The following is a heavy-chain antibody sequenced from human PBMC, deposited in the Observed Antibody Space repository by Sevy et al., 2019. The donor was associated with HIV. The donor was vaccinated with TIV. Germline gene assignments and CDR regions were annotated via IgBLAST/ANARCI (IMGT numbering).Heavy chain of an antibody. CDR1: GFSFSHYA. V-gene: IGHV3-30-3*01. J-gene: IGHJ4*02. D-gene: IGHD2-8*01. CDR3: ARVAVSYCTNDCYHRFDY. CDR2: ISYVGTYK. Sequence: GGSLRLSCAVSGFSFSHYAFHWVRQAPGKGLEWVSLISYVGTYKYYADSVKGRFTISRDNSKNTLYLQMNSLRGKDTAVYYCARVAVSYCTNDCYHRFDYWGPGALVTVSS.